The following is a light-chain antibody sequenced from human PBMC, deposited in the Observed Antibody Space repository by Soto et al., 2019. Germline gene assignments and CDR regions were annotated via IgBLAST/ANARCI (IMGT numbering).Light chain of an antibody. J-gene: IGKJ4*01. CDR3: MQTLQTRT. CDR1: QSLLHRNGYTY. Sequence: DIVMTQSPLSLTVTPGEPSSISCSSSQSLLHRNGYTYLDWYLQKPGQSPQLLIYMGYSRASGVPDRFSGSGSGTDFTLKISRVETEDVGVYYCMQTLQTRTFGGGTKVDIK. V-gene: IGKV2-28*01. CDR2: MGY.